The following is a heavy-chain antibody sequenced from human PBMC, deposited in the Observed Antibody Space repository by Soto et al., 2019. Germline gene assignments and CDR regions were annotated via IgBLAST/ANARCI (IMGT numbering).Heavy chain of an antibody. CDR3: ARVSNDYGDYWFAY. CDR2: MNSNIGNT. D-gene: IGHD4-17*01. V-gene: IGHV1-8*01. Sequence: ASVKVSCKASGYTFTSSDINWVRQATGQGPEWMGWMNSNIGNTGHAQKFRGRVTMTRNTSISTAYMELSNLRSEDTAVYYCARVSNDYGDYWFAYWGQGTLVTVSS. J-gene: IGHJ4*02. CDR1: GYTFTSSD.